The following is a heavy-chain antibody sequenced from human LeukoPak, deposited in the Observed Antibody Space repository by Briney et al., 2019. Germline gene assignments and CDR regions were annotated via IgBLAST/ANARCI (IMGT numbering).Heavy chain of an antibody. V-gene: IGHV3-21*01. CDR1: GFTFSSYS. CDR2: ISSSSSYI. Sequence: GGSLRLSCAASGFTFSSYSMNWVRQAPGKGLEWVSSISSSSSYIYYADSVKGRFTISRDNAKNSLYLQLNSLRAEDTAVYYCARDRRYYDSSGDYWGRGTLVTVSS. CDR3: ARDRRYYDSSGDY. J-gene: IGHJ4*02. D-gene: IGHD3-22*01.